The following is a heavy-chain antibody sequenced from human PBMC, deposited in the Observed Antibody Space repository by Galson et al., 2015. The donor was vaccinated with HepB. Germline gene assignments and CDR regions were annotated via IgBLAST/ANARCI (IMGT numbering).Heavy chain of an antibody. CDR3: AKDRCSGGSCYSFESYYGMDV. CDR2: ISGSGGST. J-gene: IGHJ6*02. CDR1: GFTFSSYA. Sequence: SLRLSCAASGFTFSSYAMSWVRQAPGKGLEWVSAISGSGGSTYYADSVKGRFTIPRDNSKNTLYLQMNSLRAEDTAVYYCAKDRCSGGSCYSFESYYGMDVWGQGTTVTVSS. V-gene: IGHV3-23*01. D-gene: IGHD2-15*01.